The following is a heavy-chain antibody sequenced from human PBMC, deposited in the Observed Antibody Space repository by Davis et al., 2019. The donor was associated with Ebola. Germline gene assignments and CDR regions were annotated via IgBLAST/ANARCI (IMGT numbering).Heavy chain of an antibody. Sequence: MPSETLSLTCTVSGGSVSSGSYYWSWIRQPPGKGLEWIGGIYYSGSTYYNPSLKSRVTISVDTSQNQLSLKLSSVTAADTAVYYCSTSSSLWYFDLWGRGTLVTVSS. V-gene: IGHV4-39*01. CDR1: GGSVSSGSYY. CDR2: IYYSGST. CDR3: STSSSLWYFDL. J-gene: IGHJ2*01. D-gene: IGHD6-13*01.